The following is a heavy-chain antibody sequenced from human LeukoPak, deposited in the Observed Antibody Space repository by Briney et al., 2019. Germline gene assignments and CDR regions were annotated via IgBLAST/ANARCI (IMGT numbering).Heavy chain of an antibody. Sequence: SETLSLTCTVSGASITSDYWSWIRQPPGKGLEWIGYIYNSATTNHNPSLKSRVTISQDTSKNQFSLKLTSVTAADTAVYYCARLKYNFGTGRPFDYWGPGTLVIVSS. J-gene: IGHJ4*02. CDR3: ARLKYNFGTGRPFDY. D-gene: IGHD5-18*01. CDR2: IYNSATT. CDR1: GASITSDY. V-gene: IGHV4-4*09.